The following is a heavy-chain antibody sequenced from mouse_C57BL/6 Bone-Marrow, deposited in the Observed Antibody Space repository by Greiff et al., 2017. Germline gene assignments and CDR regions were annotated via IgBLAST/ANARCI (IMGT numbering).Heavy chain of an antibody. J-gene: IGHJ1*03. Sequence: EVQGVESGGGLVQPGGSLKLSCAASGFTFSDYGMAWVRQAPRKGPEWVAFISNLAYSIYYADTVTGRFPISRENAKNTLYLEMSSLRSEDTAMYYCARLGYYGSSYGYFDVWGTGTTVTVSS. CDR3: ARLGYYGSSYGYFDV. CDR1: GFTFSDYG. CDR2: ISNLAYSI. V-gene: IGHV5-15*01. D-gene: IGHD1-1*01.